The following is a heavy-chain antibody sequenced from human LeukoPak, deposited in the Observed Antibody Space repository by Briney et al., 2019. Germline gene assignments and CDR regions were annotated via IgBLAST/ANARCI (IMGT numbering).Heavy chain of an antibody. J-gene: IGHJ3*02. CDR1: GFTFSSYA. V-gene: IGHV3-30-3*01. D-gene: IGHD3-22*01. CDR2: ISYDGSNK. Sequence: GGSLRLSCAASGFTFSSYAMHWVRQAPGKGLEWVAVISYDGSNKYYADSVKGRFTISRDNSKNTLYLQMNSLRAEDTAVYYCAKDRGYYYDSSGSDAFDIWGQGTMVTVSS. CDR3: AKDRGYYYDSSGSDAFDI.